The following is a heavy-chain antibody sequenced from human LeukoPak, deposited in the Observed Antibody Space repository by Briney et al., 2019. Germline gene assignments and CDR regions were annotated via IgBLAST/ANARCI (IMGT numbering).Heavy chain of an antibody. D-gene: IGHD3-10*01. V-gene: IGHV3-48*01. CDR3: ARDRGLWFGGEYYFDY. CDR1: GFTFSSYS. J-gene: IGHJ4*02. Sequence: GGSLRLSCAASGFTFSSYSMNWVRQAPGKGLEWVSYISSSSSTIYYADSVKGRFIISRDNAKNSLYLQMNSLRAEDTAVYYCARDRGLWFGGEYYFDYWGQGTLVTVSS. CDR2: ISSSSSTI.